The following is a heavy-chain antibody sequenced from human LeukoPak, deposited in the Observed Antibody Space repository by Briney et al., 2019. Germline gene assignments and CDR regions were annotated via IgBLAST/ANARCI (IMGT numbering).Heavy chain of an antibody. J-gene: IGHJ4*02. Sequence: SVKVSCKASGGTFSSYAISWVRQAPGQGLEWMGGIIPIFGTADYAQKFQGRVTITTDESTSTAYMELSSLRSEDTAVYYCARGSRYCSGGSCSSFDYWGQGTLVTVSS. CDR1: GGTFSSYA. V-gene: IGHV1-69*05. CDR3: ARGSRYCSGGSCSSFDY. D-gene: IGHD2-15*01. CDR2: IIPIFGTA.